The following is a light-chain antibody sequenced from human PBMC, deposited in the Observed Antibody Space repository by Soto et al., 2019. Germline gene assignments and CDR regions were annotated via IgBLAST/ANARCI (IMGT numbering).Light chain of an antibody. J-gene: IGLJ1*01. V-gene: IGLV2-23*02. CDR1: SSDVGSDNL. CDR2: EVS. CDR3: CSYVNSATFV. Sequence: QSALTQPASVSGSPGQSITISCTGTSSDVGSDNLVSWYQHHPGKAPKLMIYEVSKRPSGVSNRFSGSKSGNTASLTISGLQAEYEADYYCCSYVNSATFVFGTGTKLAVL.